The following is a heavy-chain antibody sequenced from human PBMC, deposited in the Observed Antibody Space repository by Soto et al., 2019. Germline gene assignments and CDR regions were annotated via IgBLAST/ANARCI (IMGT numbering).Heavy chain of an antibody. CDR3: AKGLIANNGVWEAFDM. CDR1: GFSFSAYA. Sequence: EVQLLESGGGLVQPGGSLRLSCAASGFSFSAYAMNWVRQAPGKGLQWVSGLVGSGADKNYADSVRGRFTVSRDNSKNTLYLQMNNLGDEDTAVYYCAKGLIANNGVWEAFDMWGRGTKVTVSS. D-gene: IGHD2-8*01. J-gene: IGHJ3*02. V-gene: IGHV3-23*01. CDR2: LVGSGADK.